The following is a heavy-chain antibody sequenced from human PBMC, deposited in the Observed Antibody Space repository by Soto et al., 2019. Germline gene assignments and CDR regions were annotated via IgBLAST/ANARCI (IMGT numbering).Heavy chain of an antibody. CDR1: AFIVSGYG. D-gene: IGHD3-22*01. V-gene: IGHV3-30*03. CDR3: ARERGDDYYDSSGYYRIHYYYGMDV. J-gene: IGHJ6*02. Sequence: GGSLRLSCAASAFIVSGYGIYRVRQAPGKGLEWVAVISYDGSNKYYADSVKGRFTISRDNSKNTLYLQMNSLRAEDTAVYYCARERGDDYYDSSGYYRIHYYYGMDVWGQGTTVTVSS. CDR2: ISYDGSNK.